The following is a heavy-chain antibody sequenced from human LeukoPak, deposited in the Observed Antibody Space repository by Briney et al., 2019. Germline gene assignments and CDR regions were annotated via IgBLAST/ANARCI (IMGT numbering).Heavy chain of an antibody. V-gene: IGHV4-38-2*02. Sequence: SETLSLTCTVSGYSISSGYYWGWIRQPPGKGLEWIGSIYHSGSTYYNPSLKSRVTISVDTSKNQFSLKLSSVTAADTAVYYCARGTYYYDSSGYYAKPRSFDYWGQGTLVTVSS. D-gene: IGHD3-22*01. CDR1: GYSISSGYY. CDR3: ARGTYYYDSSGYYAKPRSFDY. J-gene: IGHJ4*02. CDR2: IYHSGST.